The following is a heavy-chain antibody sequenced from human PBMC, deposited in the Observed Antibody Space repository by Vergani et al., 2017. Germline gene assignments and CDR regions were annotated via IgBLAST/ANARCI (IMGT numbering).Heavy chain of an antibody. CDR3: ARVRYCSGGSCYSDIGFDY. J-gene: IGHJ4*02. CDR1: GGSISSYY. D-gene: IGHD2-15*01. V-gene: IGHV4-59*01. CDR2: IYYSGST. Sequence: QVQLQESGPGLVKPSQTLSLTCTVSGGSISSYYWSWIRQPPGKGLEWIGYIYYSGSTNYNPSLTSRVTISVDTSKNQFALKLLSVTAADTAVYYCARVRYCSGGSCYSDIGFDYWGQGTLVTVSS.